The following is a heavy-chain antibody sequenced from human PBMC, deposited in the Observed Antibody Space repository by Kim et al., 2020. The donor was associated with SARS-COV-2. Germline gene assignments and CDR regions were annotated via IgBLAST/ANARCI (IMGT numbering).Heavy chain of an antibody. D-gene: IGHD6-13*01. J-gene: IGHJ4*02. Sequence: YNPSPKSRVTVSVDTSKTQFSLKRSSVTAADTAVYYCARVVSSWWVGNDYWGQGTLVTVSS. CDR3: ARVVSSWWVGNDY. V-gene: IGHV4-34*01.